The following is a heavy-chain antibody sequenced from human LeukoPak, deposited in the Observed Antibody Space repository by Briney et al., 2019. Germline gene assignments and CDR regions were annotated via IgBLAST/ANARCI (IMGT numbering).Heavy chain of an antibody. CDR3: ARGDDGGLDY. J-gene: IGHJ4*02. D-gene: IGHD1-1*01. Sequence: SVKVSCKAPGYTFTSRYLHWVRQAPGQALEWMGWITPLKANTKYAQKFQGRVTITRDRSRNTVYMEMTSLRSEDTAMYFCARGDDGGLDYWGQGTLVTVPT. CDR2: ITPLKANT. CDR1: GYTFTSRY. V-gene: IGHV1-45*02.